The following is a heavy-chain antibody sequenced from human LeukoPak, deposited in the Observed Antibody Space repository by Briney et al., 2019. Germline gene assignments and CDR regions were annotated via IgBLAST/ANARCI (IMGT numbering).Heavy chain of an antibody. V-gene: IGHV3-7*01. Sequence: GGSLRLSCAASGFTFSSYWMGWVRQAPGKGLEWVANIKQDGSEKYYVDSVKGRFTISRDNAKNSLYLQMNSLRAEDTAVYYCAKAQRYTSGWYFDYWGQGTLVTVSS. CDR2: IKQDGSEK. J-gene: IGHJ4*02. CDR3: AKAQRYTSGWYFDY. CDR1: GFTFSSYW. D-gene: IGHD6-19*01.